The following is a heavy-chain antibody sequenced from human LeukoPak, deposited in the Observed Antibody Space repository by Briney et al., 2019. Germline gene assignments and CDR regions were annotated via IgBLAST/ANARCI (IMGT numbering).Heavy chain of an antibody. V-gene: IGHV3-21*01. D-gene: IGHD6-19*01. CDR1: GFTFSSYA. CDR3: ARGRSGWYTFDS. CDR2: ISRSSSYI. Sequence: PGGSLRLSCAASGFTFSSYAMSWVRQAPGKGLEWVSSISRSSSYIYYPDSVKGRFTISRDNAKNSLYLQMNSLSAEDTAVYYCARGRSGWYTFDSWGQGTLVTVSS. J-gene: IGHJ4*02.